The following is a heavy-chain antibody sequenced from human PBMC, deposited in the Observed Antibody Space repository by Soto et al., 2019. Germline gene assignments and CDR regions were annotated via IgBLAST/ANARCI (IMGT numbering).Heavy chain of an antibody. CDR2: IFSNDEK. Sequence: QVTLKESGPVLVKPTETLTLTCTVSGFSLSNTRMGVSWIRQPPGTALEWLAHIFSNDEKSYSTSLKSRLTNAKDTSKSQVVLTMTNMDPVDTATYYCARISWYYYYDGMDVWGQGTTVTVSS. CDR1: GFSLSNTRMG. V-gene: IGHV2-26*01. J-gene: IGHJ6*02. CDR3: ARISWYYYYDGMDV. D-gene: IGHD6-13*01.